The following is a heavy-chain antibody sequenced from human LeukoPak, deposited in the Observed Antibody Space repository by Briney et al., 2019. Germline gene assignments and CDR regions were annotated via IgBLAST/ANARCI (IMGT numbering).Heavy chain of an antibody. CDR2: VYYTGST. CDR1: GGSINNFY. J-gene: IGHJ4*02. Sequence: SETLSLTCTVSGGSINNFYWTWIRQPPGKGLECIGYVYYTGSTYYDPSLKNRVTISVDTSRNQFSLRLNYVTAADTAVYYCARHSSTVTTRHFDYWGQGTLVTVSS. V-gene: IGHV4-59*01. CDR3: ARHSSTVTTRHFDY. D-gene: IGHD4-17*01.